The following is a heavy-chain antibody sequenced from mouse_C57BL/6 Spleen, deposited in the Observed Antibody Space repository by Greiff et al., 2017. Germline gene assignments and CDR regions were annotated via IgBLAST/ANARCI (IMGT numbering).Heavy chain of an antibody. V-gene: IGHV1-50*01. J-gene: IGHJ4*01. CDR2: IDPSDSYT. CDR1: GYTFTSYW. Sequence: QVQLQQPGAELVKPGASVKLSCKASGYTFTSYWMQWVKQRPGQGLEWIGEIDPSDSYTNYNQKFKGKATLTVDTSSSTAYMQLSSLTSEDSAVYYCARLNIHYYAMDYWGQGTSVTVSS. CDR3: ARLNIHYYAMDY.